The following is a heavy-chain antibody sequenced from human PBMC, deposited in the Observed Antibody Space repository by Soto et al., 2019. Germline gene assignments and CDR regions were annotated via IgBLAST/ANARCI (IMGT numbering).Heavy chain of an antibody. Sequence: SETLSLTCDVSGYSISGGFYWGWSRQPPGKGLEWIANTYHSGSAYYTPSLKTRVTTSVDTSKNQISLRLNSVTAADTAVYFCAHVRIFDYRFNPWCQGILVTVSS. D-gene: IGHD5-12*01. V-gene: IGHV4-38-2*01. CDR2: TYHSGSA. CDR1: GYSISGGFY. J-gene: IGHJ5*02. CDR3: AHVRIFDYRFNP.